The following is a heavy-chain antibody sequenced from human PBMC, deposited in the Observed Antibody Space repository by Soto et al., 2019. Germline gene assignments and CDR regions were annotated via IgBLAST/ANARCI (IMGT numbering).Heavy chain of an antibody. D-gene: IGHD2-21*02. CDR1: GYTFTSYD. CDR3: ARDLAPYCGGDCLFDY. Sequence: ASVKVSCKASGYTFTSYDINWVRQATGQGLEWMGWMNPNSGNTGYAQKFQGRVTMTRNTSISTAYMELSSLRSDDTAVYYCARDLAPYCGGDCLFDYWGQGTLVTVSS. V-gene: IGHV1-8*01. CDR2: MNPNSGNT. J-gene: IGHJ4*02.